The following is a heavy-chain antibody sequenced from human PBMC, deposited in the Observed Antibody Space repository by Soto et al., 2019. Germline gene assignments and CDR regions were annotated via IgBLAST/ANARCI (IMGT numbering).Heavy chain of an antibody. V-gene: IGHV1-18*04. CDR2: ISAYNGNT. CDR1: GYTFTSYG. Sequence: ASVKVSCKASGYTFTSYGISWVRQAPGQGLEWMGWISAYNGNTNYAQKLQGRVTMTTDTSTSTAYMELRSLRSDDTAVYYCARVKATLYRHYYFDYWGQGTPVT. CDR3: ARVKATLYRHYYFDY. D-gene: IGHD5-12*01. J-gene: IGHJ4*02.